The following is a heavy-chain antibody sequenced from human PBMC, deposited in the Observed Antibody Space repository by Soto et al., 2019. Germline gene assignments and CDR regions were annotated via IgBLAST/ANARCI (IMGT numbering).Heavy chain of an antibody. CDR3: TTDPHSTGTKY. V-gene: IGHV3-15*01. Sequence: GGSLRLSCAASGFSFSDAWMTWVRQTPGAGLEWVGRIKSKTDGGATDYAAPVKGRFTISRDASKTTLFLQMNSLKTEDTAVYYCTTDPHSTGTKYWGQGTLVTVSS. D-gene: IGHD1-1*01. CDR2: IKSKTDGGAT. CDR1: GFSFSDAW. J-gene: IGHJ4*02.